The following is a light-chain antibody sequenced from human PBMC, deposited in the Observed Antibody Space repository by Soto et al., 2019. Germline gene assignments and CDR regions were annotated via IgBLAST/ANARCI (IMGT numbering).Light chain of an antibody. V-gene: IGKV3-15*01. CDR2: GAS. CDR3: QQYNNWTKT. CDR1: QSVSSSY. J-gene: IGKJ1*01. Sequence: DIVLTQSPRTLSLSPGSRPTLACMASQSVSSSYLAWYQQKPGQAPRPLIYGASTRATGIPARFSVSGSGTEFTLTISRLQYEDFAVYYGQQYNNWTKTFGQGTKVDIK.